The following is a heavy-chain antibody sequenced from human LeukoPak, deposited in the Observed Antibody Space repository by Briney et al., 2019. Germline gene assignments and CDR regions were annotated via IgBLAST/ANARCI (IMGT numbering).Heavy chain of an antibody. V-gene: IGHV1-2*02. CDR1: GYIFTGYY. Sequence: ASVKVSCKASGYIFTGYYVHWVRQAPGQGLEWMGWISPNSGGTNYAQKFQGRVTMTRDTSITTTYMELSRLTSDDTAVYYCARESLGDNQREGDWFDPWGQGTLVTVSS. CDR2: ISPNSGGT. J-gene: IGHJ5*02. D-gene: IGHD5-24*01. CDR3: ARESLGDNQREGDWFDP.